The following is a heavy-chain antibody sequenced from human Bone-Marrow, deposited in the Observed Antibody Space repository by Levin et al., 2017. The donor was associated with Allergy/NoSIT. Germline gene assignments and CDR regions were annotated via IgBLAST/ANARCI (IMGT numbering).Heavy chain of an antibody. CDR2: IYYSGST. D-gene: IGHD2-8*01. CDR3: ARLNGAGPFRI. Sequence: SQTLSLTCTVSGGSISSYYWSWIRQPPGKGLEWIGYIYYSGSTNYNPSLKSRVTISVDTSKNQFSLKLSSVTAADTAVYYCARLNGAGPFRIWGQGTMVTVSS. CDR1: GGSISSYY. V-gene: IGHV4-59*08. J-gene: IGHJ3*02.